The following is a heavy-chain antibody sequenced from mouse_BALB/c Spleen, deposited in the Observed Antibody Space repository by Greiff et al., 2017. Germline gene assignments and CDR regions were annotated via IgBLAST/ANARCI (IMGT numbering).Heavy chain of an antibody. CDR3: ARGTGKGVAY. D-gene: IGHD4-1*01. V-gene: IGHV1-69*02. CDR2: IDPSDSYT. J-gene: IGHJ3*01. CDR1: GYTFTSYW. Sequence: QVQLQQPGAELVKPGASVKLSCKASGYTFTSYWMHWVKQRPGQGLEWIGEIDPSDSYTNYNQKFKGKATLTVDKSSSTAYMQLSSLTSEDSAVYYCARGTGKGVAYWGQGTLVTVSA.